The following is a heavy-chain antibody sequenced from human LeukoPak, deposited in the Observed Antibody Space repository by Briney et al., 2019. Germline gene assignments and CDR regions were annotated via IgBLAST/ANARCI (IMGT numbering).Heavy chain of an antibody. J-gene: IGHJ4*02. CDR3: ARVGTATLSRGVYYFDY. V-gene: IGHV4-39*01. CDR1: GGSISSSSYY. Sequence: SETLSLTCTVSGGSISSSSYYWGWIRQPPGKGLEWIGSIYYSGSTYYNPSLKSRVTISVDTSKNQFSLKLSSVTAADTAVYYCARVGTATLSRGVYYFDYWGQGTLVTVSS. D-gene: IGHD2-21*02. CDR2: IYYSGST.